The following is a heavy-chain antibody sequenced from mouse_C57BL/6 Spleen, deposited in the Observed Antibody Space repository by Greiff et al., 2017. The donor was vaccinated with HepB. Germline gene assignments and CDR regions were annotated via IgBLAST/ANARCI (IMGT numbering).Heavy chain of an antibody. Sequence: VQLQQSGAELARPGASVKLSCKASGYTFTSYGISWVKQRTGQGLEWIGEIYPRSGNTYYNEKFKGKATLTADKSSSTAYIELSSLTSGDSAVYFCARDDYFCYDVWGTGTTVTVSS. CDR1: GYTFTSYG. CDR3: ARDDYFCYDV. D-gene: IGHD2-4*01. CDR2: IYPRSGNT. V-gene: IGHV1-81*01. J-gene: IGHJ1*03.